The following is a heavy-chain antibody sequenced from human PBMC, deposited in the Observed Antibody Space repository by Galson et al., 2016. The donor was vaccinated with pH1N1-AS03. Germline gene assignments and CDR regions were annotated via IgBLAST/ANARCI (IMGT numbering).Heavy chain of an antibody. CDR2: IYASGST. CDR1: GGSISSYS. CDR3: VSVWGDYDY. J-gene: IGHJ4*02. Sequence: TLSLTCTVSGGSISSYSWSWIRQPAGKGLEWIGRIYASGSTIYNPSLKSRVTVSVDTSKNQPSLKLTSVTAADTAVYYCVSVWGDYDYWGQGTLVTVSS. V-gene: IGHV4-4*07. D-gene: IGHD3-16*01.